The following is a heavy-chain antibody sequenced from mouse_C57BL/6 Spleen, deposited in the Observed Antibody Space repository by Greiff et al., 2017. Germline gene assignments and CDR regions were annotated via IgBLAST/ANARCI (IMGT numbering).Heavy chain of an antibody. CDR2: IYPGSGNT. D-gene: IGHD2-5*01. CDR3: AKDSNKDYFDY. CDR1: GYTFTDYY. J-gene: IGHJ2*01. V-gene: IGHV1-76*01. Sequence: QVQLQQSGAELVRPGASVKLSCKASGYTFTDYYITWVKQRPGQGLEWIARIYPGSGNTYYNEKFKGKATLTAEKSSSTAYMQLSSLTSEDTAVYCCAKDSNKDYFDYWGQGTTLTVSS.